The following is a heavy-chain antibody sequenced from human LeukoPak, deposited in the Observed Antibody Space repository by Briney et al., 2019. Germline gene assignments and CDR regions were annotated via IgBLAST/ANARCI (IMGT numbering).Heavy chain of an antibody. CDR1: GFTFSSYS. CDR2: ISSSSSYI. Sequence: NPGGSLRLSCAASGFTFSSYSMNWVRQAPGKGLEWVSFISSSSSYIYYADSVKGRFTISRDNAKNSLYLQMNSLRAEDTAVYYCARGGLRRYYYYGMDVWGQGTTVTVSS. V-gene: IGHV3-21*01. J-gene: IGHJ6*02. CDR3: ARGGLRRYYYYGMDV.